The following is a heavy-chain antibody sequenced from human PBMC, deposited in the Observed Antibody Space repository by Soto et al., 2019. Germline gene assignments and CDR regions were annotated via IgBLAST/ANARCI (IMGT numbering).Heavy chain of an antibody. J-gene: IGHJ6*02. D-gene: IGHD3-10*01. CDR3: ARDFPLWFGEFDTYYYYGMDV. CDR2: TYYRSKWYN. V-gene: IGHV6-1*01. Sequence: SQTLSLTCAISGDSVSSNSAAWNWIRQSPSRGLEWLGRTYYRSKWYNDYAVSVKSRITINPDTSKNQFSLQLNSVTPEDTAVYYCARDFPLWFGEFDTYYYYGMDVWGQGTTVTVSS. CDR1: GDSVSSNSAA.